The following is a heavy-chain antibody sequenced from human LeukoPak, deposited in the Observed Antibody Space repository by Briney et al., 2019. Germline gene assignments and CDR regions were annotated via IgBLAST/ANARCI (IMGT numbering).Heavy chain of an antibody. D-gene: IGHD3-22*01. CDR2: IYPGDSDT. CDR1: GYSFTTYW. V-gene: IGHV5-51*01. Sequence: GESLKVSCKGSGYSFTTYWIGWVRQMSGKGLEWMGIIYPGDSDTRYSPSFQGQVTISADKSISTAYLQWSSLKASDSAMYYCARQGSVVITTPFDPWGQGTLVTVSS. J-gene: IGHJ5*02. CDR3: ARQGSVVITTPFDP.